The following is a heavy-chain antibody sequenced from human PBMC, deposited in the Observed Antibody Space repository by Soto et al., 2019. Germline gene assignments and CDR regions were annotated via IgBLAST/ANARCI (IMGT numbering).Heavy chain of an antibody. CDR1: GYTLTELS. Sequence: GSVKVSCKVSGYTLTELSMHWVRQAPGKGLEWMGGFDPEDGETIYAQKFQGRVTMTEDTSTNTAYMELSSLRPEDTAVYYCATELYNWNRGLAFDIWGQGTMVTVSS. J-gene: IGHJ3*02. CDR3: ATELYNWNRGLAFDI. CDR2: FDPEDGET. D-gene: IGHD1-20*01. V-gene: IGHV1-24*01.